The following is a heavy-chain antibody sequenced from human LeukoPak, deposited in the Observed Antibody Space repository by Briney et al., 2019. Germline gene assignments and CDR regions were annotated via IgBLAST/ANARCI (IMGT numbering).Heavy chain of an antibody. CDR2: IYYSGST. J-gene: IGHJ5*02. CDR1: GGSISSSSYY. CDR3: ARTSPTGVDNWFDP. V-gene: IGHV4-39*07. Sequence: SETLSLTCTVSGGSISSSSYYWGWIRQPPGKGLEWIGSIYYSGSTYYNPSLKSRVTISVDTSKNQFSLKLSSVTAADTAVYYCARTSPTGVDNWFDPWGQGTLVTVSS. D-gene: IGHD4-23*01.